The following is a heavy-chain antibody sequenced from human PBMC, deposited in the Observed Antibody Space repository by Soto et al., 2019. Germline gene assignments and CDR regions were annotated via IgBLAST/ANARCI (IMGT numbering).Heavy chain of an antibody. CDR2: ISSTSSSI. V-gene: IGHV3-48*02. CDR3: ARGSTFLP. J-gene: IGHJ4*02. Sequence: XGSLRLSFVASGFTFSSYSMNWVRQAPGKGLEWVSYISSTSSSIYYTDSVKGRSTISRDNAKNSLYLQMSSLRDEDTAVYYCARGSTFLPWGQGTLVTVSS. CDR1: GFTFSSYS.